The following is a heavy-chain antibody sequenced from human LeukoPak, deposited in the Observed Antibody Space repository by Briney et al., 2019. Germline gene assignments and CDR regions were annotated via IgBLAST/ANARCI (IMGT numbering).Heavy chain of an antibody. CDR2: INSGGT. D-gene: IGHD3-22*01. CDR3: ARDFGHSSGSH. J-gene: IGHJ4*02. V-gene: IGHV1-2*02. CDR1: GYTFTGYY. Sequence: ASVKVSCKASGYTFTGYYMNWVRQAPGQGLEWMGWINSGGTNYAQKFQGRVTMTRDTSTSTVYMELSSLRSEDTAVYYCARDFGHSSGSHWGQGTLVTVSS.